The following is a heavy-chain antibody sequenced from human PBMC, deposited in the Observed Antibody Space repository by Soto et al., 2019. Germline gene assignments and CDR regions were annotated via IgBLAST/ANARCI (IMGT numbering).Heavy chain of an antibody. CDR3: ARDLWVEPELYYYGMDV. V-gene: IGHV4-30-4*01. J-gene: IGHJ6*02. D-gene: IGHD1-1*01. CDR2: IFYSGTT. Sequence: SETLSLTCTVSGDSISSADYYWSWIRQTPGRGLEWIGHIFYSGTTYYNPSLKSRLTISVDTSKNHFSLRLTSVTAADTAVYYCARDLWVEPELYYYGMDVWGQGTTVTVS. CDR1: GDSISSADYY.